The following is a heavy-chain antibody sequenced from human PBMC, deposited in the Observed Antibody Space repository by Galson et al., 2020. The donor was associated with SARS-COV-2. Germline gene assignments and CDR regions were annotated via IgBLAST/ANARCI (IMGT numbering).Heavy chain of an antibody. CDR1: GYTFTGYY. CDR2: FDPEDGET. Sequence: ASVKVSCKASGYTFTGYYMHWVRQAPGKGLEWMGGFDPEDGETIYAQKFQGRVTMTEDTSTDTAYMELSSLRSEDTAVYYCATAPPYCSSTSCHINWFDPWGQGTLVTVSS. D-gene: IGHD2-2*02. CDR3: ATAPPYCSSTSCHINWFDP. V-gene: IGHV1-24*01. J-gene: IGHJ5*02.